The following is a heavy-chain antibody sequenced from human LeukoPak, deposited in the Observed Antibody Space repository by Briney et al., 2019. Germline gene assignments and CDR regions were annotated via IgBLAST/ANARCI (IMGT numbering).Heavy chain of an antibody. Sequence: GGSLRLSCAASGFTFSSYWMSWVRQAPGKGLEWVANIKQDGSEKYYVDSVKGRFTISRDNAKNSLYLQMNSLRAEDTAVYYCAREEAAARPEEWFDPWGQGTLVTVSS. CDR2: IKQDGSEK. D-gene: IGHD6-6*01. CDR1: GFTFSSYW. V-gene: IGHV3-7*01. J-gene: IGHJ5*02. CDR3: AREEAAARPEEWFDP.